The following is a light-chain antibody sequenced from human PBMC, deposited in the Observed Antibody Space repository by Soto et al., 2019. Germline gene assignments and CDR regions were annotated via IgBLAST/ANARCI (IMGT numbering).Light chain of an antibody. CDR3: SSYTSSSTLV. CDR2: DVS. J-gene: IGLJ1*01. V-gene: IGLV2-14*01. Sequence: QSALTQPASVSGSPGQSITVSCTGTSSDVGGSNYVSWYQHHPGKAPKLMIYDVSSRPSGVSNRFSGSKSANPASLTISGLQAEDEADYYCSSYTSSSTLVFGTGTKLTVL. CDR1: SSDVGGSNY.